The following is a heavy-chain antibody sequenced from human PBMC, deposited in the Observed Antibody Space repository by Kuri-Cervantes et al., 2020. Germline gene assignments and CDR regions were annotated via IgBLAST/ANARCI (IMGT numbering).Heavy chain of an antibody. CDR2: IKGEGSEK. CDR1: GFIFSGYW. V-gene: IGHV3-7*01. D-gene: IGHD1-26*01. J-gene: IGHJ4*02. Sequence: GESLKISCAASGFIFSGYWMSWVRQAPGKGLEWVANIKGEGSEKYYVDSVKGRFTVSRDNADSLLFLQMNGLRAEDTAVYYCARDLEGALDYWGQGTLVTVSS. CDR3: ARDLEGALDY.